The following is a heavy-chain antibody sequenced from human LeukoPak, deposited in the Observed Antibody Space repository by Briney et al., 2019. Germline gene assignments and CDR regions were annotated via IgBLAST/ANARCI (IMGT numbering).Heavy chain of an antibody. CDR2: INSGGDMI. V-gene: IGHV3-11*01. CDR3: ARGAYGWTFNP. D-gene: IGHD3-10*01. Sequence: PGGSLRLSCTASGFSFSDNFMGWIRQAPGKGLQWVSYINSGGDMIYYSDAVKGRFSISRDNSKRSLYLQMNRLRVDDTAVYFCARGAYGWTFNPWGQGPLDSVSS. CDR1: GFSFSDNF. J-gene: IGHJ5*02.